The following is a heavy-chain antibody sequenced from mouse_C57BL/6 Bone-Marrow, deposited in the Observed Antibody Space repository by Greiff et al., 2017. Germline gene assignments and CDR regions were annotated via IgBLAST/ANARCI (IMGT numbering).Heavy chain of an antibody. CDR2: IDTENGDT. Sequence: VQLKQSGAELVRPGASVKLSCTASGFNIKDDYMHWVKQRPEHGLEWIGWIDTENGDTASASKFQGKATITADTSSNTAYLQLSSLTSEDTAVYYCTTVVHYWGQGTTLTVSS. D-gene: IGHD1-1*01. CDR3: TTVVHY. CDR1: GFNIKDDY. J-gene: IGHJ2*01. V-gene: IGHV14-4*01.